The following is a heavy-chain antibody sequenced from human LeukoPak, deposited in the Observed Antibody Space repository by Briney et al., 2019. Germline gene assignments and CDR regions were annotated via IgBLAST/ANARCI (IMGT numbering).Heavy chain of an antibody. CDR2: ISGSGDNT. D-gene: IGHD1-1*01. CDR1: GFTFSTYA. CDR3: AKGGHNWLPDV. V-gene: IGHV3-23*01. J-gene: IGHJ6*04. Sequence: QPGGSLRLSCAASGFTFSTYAMNWVRQAPGKGLEWVSAISGSGDNTYHADSVKGRFSISRDNSKNTLYLQMNNLRAEDTAVYYCAKGGHNWLPDVWGKGTTVTVSS.